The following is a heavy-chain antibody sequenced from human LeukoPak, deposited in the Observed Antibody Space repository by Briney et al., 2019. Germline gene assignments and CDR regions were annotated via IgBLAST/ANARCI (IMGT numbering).Heavy chain of an antibody. J-gene: IGHJ3*02. CDR3: ARDAEYQLLYDAFDM. Sequence: GGSLTLSCAASGFTFSNYEMNWVRQAPGKGLEWVSYISSSGSTIYYADSVKGRFTISRDNPKNLLYLQMNSLRAEDTAVYYCARDAEYQLLYDAFDMWGQGTMVTVS. CDR2: ISSSGSTI. D-gene: IGHD2-2*01. CDR1: GFTFSNYE. V-gene: IGHV3-48*03.